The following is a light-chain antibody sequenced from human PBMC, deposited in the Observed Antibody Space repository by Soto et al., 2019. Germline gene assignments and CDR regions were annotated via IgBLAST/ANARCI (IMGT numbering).Light chain of an antibody. CDR2: GAS. Sequence: IVMEQSPAALSVSPGERANLSCRASQSVSTNLAWYQQKPGKAPKLLNSGASTRATGVPARFSGSGSGTEFSITSSSLHSEVFTDYYCQQCGDSPTFGQGTKVDIK. J-gene: IGKJ1*01. CDR3: QQCGDSPT. CDR1: QSVSTN. V-gene: IGKV3-15*01.